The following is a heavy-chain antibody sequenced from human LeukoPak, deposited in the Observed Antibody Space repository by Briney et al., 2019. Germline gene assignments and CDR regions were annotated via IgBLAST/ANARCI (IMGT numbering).Heavy chain of an antibody. V-gene: IGHV4-59*01. CDR3: ARDGSSFSRSYSWYFDL. J-gene: IGHJ2*01. CDR1: GGSISSYY. D-gene: IGHD6-13*01. CDR2: IYYGGST. Sequence: SETLSLTCTVSGGSISSYYWSWIRQPPGKGLEWIGYIYYGGSTNYNPSLKSRVTISVDTSKNQFSLKLSSVTAADTAVYYCARDGSSFSRSYSWYFDLWGRGTLVTVSS.